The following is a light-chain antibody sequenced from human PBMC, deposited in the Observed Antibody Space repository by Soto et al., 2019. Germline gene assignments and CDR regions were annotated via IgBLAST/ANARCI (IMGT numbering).Light chain of an antibody. V-gene: IGKV1-39*01. Sequence: DIQMTQSPSSLSASVGDTVTITCRASQSISVHLNWYQQKGGKVPKLLIYAASNFYSGVPSRFSGSGSETDFALTISSLQPEDFATYYCQQSYITPYTFGQGTRLEIK. J-gene: IGKJ5*01. CDR2: AAS. CDR3: QQSYITPYT. CDR1: QSISVH.